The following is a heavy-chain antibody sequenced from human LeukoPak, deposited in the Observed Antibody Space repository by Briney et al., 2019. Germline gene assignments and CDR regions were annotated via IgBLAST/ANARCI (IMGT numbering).Heavy chain of an antibody. CDR1: GFTFNNYI. CDR2: ISSSSDYI. J-gene: IGHJ4*02. D-gene: IGHD3-22*01. Sequence: GGSLRLSCAASGFTFNNYIMNWVRQAPGKGLEWVSSISSSSDYIYYADSVKGRFTISRDNAKNSLYLQMNSLRAEDTAVYYCARDPPYYDSSGCYLPYFDYWGQGTLVTVSS. CDR3: ARDPPYYDSSGCYLPYFDY. V-gene: IGHV3-21*01.